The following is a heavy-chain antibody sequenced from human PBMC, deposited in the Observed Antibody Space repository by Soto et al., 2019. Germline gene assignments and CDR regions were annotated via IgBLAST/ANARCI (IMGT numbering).Heavy chain of an antibody. Sequence: GGSLRLSCAASGFTFSSYSMNWVRQAPGKGLEWVSYISSSSSTIYYADSVKGRFTISRDNAKNSLYLQMNSLRDEDTAVYYCARDGGGGATGEDYYYYYGMDVWGQGTTVTVSS. CDR1: GFTFSSYS. V-gene: IGHV3-48*02. J-gene: IGHJ6*02. CDR3: ARDGGGGATGEDYYYYYGMDV. CDR2: ISSSSSTI. D-gene: IGHD1-26*01.